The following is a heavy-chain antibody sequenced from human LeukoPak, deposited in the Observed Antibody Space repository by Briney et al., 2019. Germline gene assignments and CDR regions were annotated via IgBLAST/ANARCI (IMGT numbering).Heavy chain of an antibody. CDR2: INPNSGGT. CDR1: GYTFTGYY. CDR3: ARDYGDYEWYYYYYGMDV. D-gene: IGHD4-17*01. J-gene: IGHJ6*04. Sequence: ASVKASCKASGYTFTGYYMHWVRQAPGQGLEWMGWINPNSGGTNYAQKFQGRVTMTRDTSISTAYMELSRLRSDDTAAYYCARDYGDYEWYYYYYGMDVWGKGTTVTVSS. V-gene: IGHV1-2*02.